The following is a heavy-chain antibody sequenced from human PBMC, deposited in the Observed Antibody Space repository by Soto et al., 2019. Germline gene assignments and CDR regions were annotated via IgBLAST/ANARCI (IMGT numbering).Heavy chain of an antibody. J-gene: IGHJ4*02. CDR3: AHSVPPPLRLSGPQPYYFDY. Sequence: QITLKESGPTLVKPTQTLTLTCTFSGFSLSTSGVGVGWIRQPPGKALEWLALIYWNDDKRYSPSLKSRLTITKDTTKNQVVLTMTHMDPVDTATYYCAHSVPPPLRLSGPQPYYFDYWGQGTLVTVSS. CDR1: GFSLSTSGVG. V-gene: IGHV2-5*01. CDR2: IYWNDDK. D-gene: IGHD2-2*01.